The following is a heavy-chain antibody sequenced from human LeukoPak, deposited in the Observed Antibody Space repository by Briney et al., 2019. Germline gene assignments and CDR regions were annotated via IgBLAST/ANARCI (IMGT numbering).Heavy chain of an antibody. V-gene: IGHV4-4*07. CDR2: IYTTGST. Sequence: SETLSLTCTVSGGSISVYYWSWIRQPAGKGLEWLGRIYTTGSTNYNPSLRSRVTMSVDTSKNQFSLKLSSVTAADTAVYYCARDYCGGDCYTSYHYYYMDVWGKGTTVTVSS. J-gene: IGHJ6*03. D-gene: IGHD2-21*02. CDR1: GGSISVYY. CDR3: ARDYCGGDCYTSYHYYYMDV.